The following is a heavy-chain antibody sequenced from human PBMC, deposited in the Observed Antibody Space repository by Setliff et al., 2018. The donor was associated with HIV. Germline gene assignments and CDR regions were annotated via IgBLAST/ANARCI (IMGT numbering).Heavy chain of an antibody. V-gene: IGHV4-59*08. Sequence: SETLSLTCTVSGGSINTYWSWIRQPPGKGLEWIGCIKYSGNTNYNPSLKSRATISIDTSKKQFSLRLTSVTAADTAVYYCARQYGDYALGYWGQGTLVTVSS. CDR1: GGSINTY. CDR3: ARQYGDYALGY. D-gene: IGHD4-17*01. CDR2: IKYSGNT. J-gene: IGHJ4*02.